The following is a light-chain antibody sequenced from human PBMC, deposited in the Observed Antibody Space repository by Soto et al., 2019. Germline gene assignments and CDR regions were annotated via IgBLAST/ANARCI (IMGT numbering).Light chain of an antibody. Sequence: EIVLTQSTATLSLSPGERASLSCRASQTISVYLAWYQQKPGQAPRLLIYDASNRATGIPARFSGSGSGTDFTLTISSLEPEDFAVYYCHQRTRWPPTFGGGTRVEI. CDR1: QTISVY. V-gene: IGKV3-11*01. J-gene: IGKJ4*01. CDR3: HQRTRWPPT. CDR2: DAS.